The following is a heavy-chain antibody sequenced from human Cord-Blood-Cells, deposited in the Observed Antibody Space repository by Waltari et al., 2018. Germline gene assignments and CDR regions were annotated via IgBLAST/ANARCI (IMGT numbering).Heavy chain of an antibody. CDR3: ARQSDY. J-gene: IGHJ4*02. CDR2: IYHSGST. CDR1: GSSIISGYY. Sequence: QVQLQESGPGLVKPSETLSLTCTVSGSSIISGYYWGWIRQPPGKGLEWIGSIYHSGSTYYNPSLKSRVTISVDTSKNQFSLKLSSVTAADTAVYYCARQSDYWGQGTLVTVSS. V-gene: IGHV4-38-2*02.